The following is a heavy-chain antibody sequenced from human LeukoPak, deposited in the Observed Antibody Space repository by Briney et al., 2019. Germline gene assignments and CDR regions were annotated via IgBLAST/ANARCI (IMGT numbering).Heavy chain of an antibody. CDR1: GFTFSSYA. Sequence: GGSLRLSCAASGFTFSSYAMSWVRQAPGKGLEWVSAISGSGGSTCYADSVKGRFTISRDNSKNTLYLQMNSLRAEDTAVYYCGTEYYDFWSGYSTGGDYFDYWGQGTLVTVSS. CDR2: ISGSGGST. CDR3: GTEYYDFWSGYSTGGDYFDY. J-gene: IGHJ4*02. D-gene: IGHD3-3*01. V-gene: IGHV3-23*01.